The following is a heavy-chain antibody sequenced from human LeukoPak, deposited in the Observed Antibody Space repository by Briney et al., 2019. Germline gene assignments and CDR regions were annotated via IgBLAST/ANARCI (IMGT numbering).Heavy chain of an antibody. V-gene: IGHV4-31*03. CDR2: IYYSGST. CDR3: ARRTRYHDFWSGYIQDAFDI. J-gene: IGHJ3*02. Sequence: SQTLSLTCTVSGGSISSGGYYWSWIRQHPGKGLEWIGYIYYSGSTYYNPSLKSRVTISVDTSKNQFSLKLSSVTAADTAVYYCARRTRYHDFWSGYIQDAFDIWGQGTMVTVSS. CDR1: GGSISSGGYY. D-gene: IGHD3-3*01.